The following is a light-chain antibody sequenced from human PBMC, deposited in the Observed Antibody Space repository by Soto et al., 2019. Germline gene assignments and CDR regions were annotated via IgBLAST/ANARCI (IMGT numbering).Light chain of an antibody. Sequence: EIVLTQSPATLSLSPGERATLSCRASQSVSSYLAWYQQKPGQAPRLLIYDASNRATGIPARFSGSGSGTDVTLTISSLEPEDFAVYYCQQRSNWPPYYTFGQGTKLEIK. J-gene: IGKJ2*01. V-gene: IGKV3-11*01. CDR3: QQRSNWPPYYT. CDR2: DAS. CDR1: QSVSSY.